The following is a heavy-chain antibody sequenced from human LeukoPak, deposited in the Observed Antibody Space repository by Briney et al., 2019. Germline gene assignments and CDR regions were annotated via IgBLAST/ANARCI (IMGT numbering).Heavy chain of an antibody. V-gene: IGHV3-48*03. CDR2: ISSTCSTI. J-gene: IGHJ6*02. CDR1: GFTFSSYE. CDR3: ARDLLGMDV. Sequence: PGGSLSFYGAASGFTFSSYEMNWVPQAPGKGPEWVSYISSTCSTIYYADVVKGRFTISRDNDKNSLYLQMNSLRAEDTAVYYCARDLLGMDVWGQGATVSVSS.